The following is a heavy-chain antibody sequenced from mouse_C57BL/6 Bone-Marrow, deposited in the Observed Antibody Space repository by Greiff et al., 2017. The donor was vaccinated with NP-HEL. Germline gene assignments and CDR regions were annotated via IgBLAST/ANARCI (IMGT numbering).Heavy chain of an antibody. CDR2: IYPGSGST. CDR1: GYTFTSYW. CDR3: ARSFYDGYGWYCDV. V-gene: IGHV1-55*01. D-gene: IGHD2-3*01. Sequence: QVQLQQPGAELVKPGASVKMSCKASGYTFTSYWITWVKQRPGHGLEWIGDIYPGSGSTNYNEKFKSKATLTVDTSSSTAYMQLSSLTSEDSAVYYCARSFYDGYGWYCDVWGTGTTVTVSS. J-gene: IGHJ1*03.